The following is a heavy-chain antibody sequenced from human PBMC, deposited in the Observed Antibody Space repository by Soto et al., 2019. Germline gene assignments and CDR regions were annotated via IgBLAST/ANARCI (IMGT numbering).Heavy chain of an antibody. Sequence: QVQLVQSGAEVKKPGASVKVSCKASGYTFTSYGISWVRQAPGQGLEWMGWISAYNGNTNYAQKLQGRATMTADISTSTAYMELRSLRSDDTAVYYCARDVAICWGRGSYSAYWGQGTLVTVSS. J-gene: IGHJ4*02. V-gene: IGHV1-18*01. CDR1: GYTFTSYG. CDR3: ARDVAICWGRGSYSAY. CDR2: ISAYNGNT. D-gene: IGHD1-26*01.